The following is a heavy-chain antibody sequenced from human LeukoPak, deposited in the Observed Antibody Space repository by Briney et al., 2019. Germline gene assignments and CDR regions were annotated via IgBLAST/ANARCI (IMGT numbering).Heavy chain of an antibody. J-gene: IGHJ4*02. Sequence: GGSLRLSCAASGFTFSSYGMHWVCQAPGKGLEWVAVIWYDGSNKYYADSMKGRFTISRDNSKNTLYLQMNSLRAEDTAVYYCARDYCGGDCWFDYWGQGTLVTVSS. CDR2: IWYDGSNK. D-gene: IGHD2-21*02. CDR1: GFTFSSYG. CDR3: ARDYCGGDCWFDY. V-gene: IGHV3-33*01.